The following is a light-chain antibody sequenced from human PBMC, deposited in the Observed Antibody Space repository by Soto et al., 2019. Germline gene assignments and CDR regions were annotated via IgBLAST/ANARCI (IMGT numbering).Light chain of an antibody. Sequence: QSALTQPASVSGSPGQSITISFTGTSSDVGGYNYVSWYQQHPGKAPKLMIYAVTDRPSGVSSRFSGSKSGNTASLTISGLQAEDEADYYCSSYTSSSTLFGTGTKVTVL. CDR1: SSDVGGYNY. CDR3: SSYTSSSTL. CDR2: AVT. V-gene: IGLV2-14*01. J-gene: IGLJ1*01.